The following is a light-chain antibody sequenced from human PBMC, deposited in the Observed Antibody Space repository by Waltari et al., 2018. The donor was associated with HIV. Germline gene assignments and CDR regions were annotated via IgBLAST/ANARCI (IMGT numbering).Light chain of an antibody. CDR1: QSLFYSSNNKNY. CDR2: WAS. Sequence: VMTQSPDSLAVSLGERATINCKSSQSLFYSSNNKNYLAWYQQKPGQPPKLLIHWASIRISGVPDRFSGSASATEFTLTIKSLQAEDVAVYYCRQYFSTPQTYDQGTKVEVK. V-gene: IGKV4-1*01. CDR3: RQYFSTPQT. J-gene: IGKJ1*01.